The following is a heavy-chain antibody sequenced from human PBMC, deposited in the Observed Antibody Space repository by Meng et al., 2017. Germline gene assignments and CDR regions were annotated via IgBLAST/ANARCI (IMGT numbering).Heavy chain of an antibody. CDR2: ISWNSGSI. J-gene: IGHJ4*02. CDR1: GFTFDDYA. Sequence: GGSLRLSCAASGFTFDDYAMHWVRQAPGKGLEWVSGISWNSGSIGYADSVKGRFTISRDNAKNSLYLQMNSLRAEDTALYYCAKGDTYYYGSGSYLGGYWGQGTLVTVSS. D-gene: IGHD3-10*01. V-gene: IGHV3-9*01. CDR3: AKGDTYYYGSGSYLGGY.